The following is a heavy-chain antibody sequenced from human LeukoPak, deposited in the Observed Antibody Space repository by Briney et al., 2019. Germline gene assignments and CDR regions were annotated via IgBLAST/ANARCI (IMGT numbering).Heavy chain of an antibody. Sequence: SETLSLTCAVYGGSFSGYYWSWIRQPPGKGLEWIGEINHSGSTNYNPSLKSRVTISVDTSKNQFSLKLSSVTAADTAVYYCAGAGYGDTLDYWGQGTLVTVSS. CDR2: INHSGST. J-gene: IGHJ4*02. CDR3: AGAGYGDTLDY. V-gene: IGHV4-34*01. D-gene: IGHD4-17*01. CDR1: GGSFSGYY.